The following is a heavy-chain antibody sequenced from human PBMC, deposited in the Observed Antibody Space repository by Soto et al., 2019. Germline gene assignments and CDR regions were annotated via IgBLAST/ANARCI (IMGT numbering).Heavy chain of an antibody. D-gene: IGHD2-2*03. CDR1: GDSISSGDYY. CDR3: ARLNGYCISTNCHGYYGMDV. CDR2: IYYSGST. V-gene: IGHV4-39*01. Sequence: SETLSLTCIVSGDSISSGDYYWSWIRQPPGKGLEWIGSIYYSGSTYYNPSLKSRVTISVDTSKNQFSLKLGSVTAADTAVYYCARLNGYCISTNCHGYYGMDVWGQGTTVTVSS. J-gene: IGHJ6*02.